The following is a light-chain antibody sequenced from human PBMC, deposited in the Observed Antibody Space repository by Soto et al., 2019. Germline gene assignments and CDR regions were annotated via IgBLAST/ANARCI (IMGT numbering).Light chain of an antibody. J-gene: IGKJ4*01. CDR2: GAS. V-gene: IGKV3-15*01. Sequence: EIVMTQSPATPSVSPGGRVTLSFSASQSVNNDLAWYQQKPGQAPRLLIYGASTRATGIPARFSGSGSGTEFTLTISSLQSEDFAVYYCQQYNKWPPLTFGGGTKVDIK. CDR3: QQYNKWPPLT. CDR1: QSVNND.